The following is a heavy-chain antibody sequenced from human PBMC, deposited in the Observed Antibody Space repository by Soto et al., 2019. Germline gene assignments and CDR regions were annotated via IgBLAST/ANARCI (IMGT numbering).Heavy chain of an antibody. CDR2: IKPDGIEK. D-gene: IGHD3-3*01. J-gene: IGHJ3*01. V-gene: IGHV3-7*05. Sequence: EVQLVESGGGLVQPGGSLRLSCVASGFTFTDHWMTLVRQAPGRRPEWVANIKPDGIEKYYMDSVMGRFAISRDNAKNSLSLLMNSLGPEDTAMFYCVRIRGGGAYDLWGQGTMVTVS. CDR3: VRIRGGGAYDL. CDR1: GFTFTDHW.